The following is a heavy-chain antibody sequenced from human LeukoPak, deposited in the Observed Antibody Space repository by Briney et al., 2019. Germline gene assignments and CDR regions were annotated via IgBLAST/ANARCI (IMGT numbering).Heavy chain of an antibody. Sequence: SETLSLTCTVSGGSISSYYWSWIRQPPGKGLEWIGYIYYSGSTNYNPSLKSRVTISVDTSKDQFSLKLSSVTAADTAAYYCARALGGAMGYWGQGTLVTVSS. J-gene: IGHJ4*02. V-gene: IGHV4-59*01. CDR2: IYYSGST. D-gene: IGHD3-16*01. CDR1: GGSISSYY. CDR3: ARALGGAMGY.